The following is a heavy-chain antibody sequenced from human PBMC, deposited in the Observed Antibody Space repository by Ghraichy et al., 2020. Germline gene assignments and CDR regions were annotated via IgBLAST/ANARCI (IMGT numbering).Heavy chain of an antibody. V-gene: IGHV4-30-2*01. D-gene: IGHD3-3*01. J-gene: IGHJ4*02. CDR2: IYHSGST. CDR3: ASSFDFWSGYRQYYFDY. CDR1: GGSISSGGYS. Sequence: SETLSLTCTVSGGSISSGGYSWSWIRQPPGKGLEWIGYIYHSGSTYYNPSLKSRVTISVDRSKNQFSLKLSSVTAADTAVYYCASSFDFWSGYRQYYFDYWGQGTLVTVSS.